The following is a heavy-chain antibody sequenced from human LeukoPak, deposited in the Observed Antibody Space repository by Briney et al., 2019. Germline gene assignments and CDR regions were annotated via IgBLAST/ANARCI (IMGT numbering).Heavy chain of an antibody. CDR1: GYSFTSYW. CDR2: IYPGDSDT. CDR3: ARPLKEVSSSWVPDAFDI. D-gene: IGHD6-13*01. J-gene: IGHJ3*02. Sequence: GESLKISCKGSGYSFTSYWIGWVRQMPGKGVEWMGIIYPGDSDTRYSPSFQGQVTISADKSISTAYLQWSSLKASDTAMYYCARPLKEVSSSWVPDAFDIWGQGTMVTVSS. V-gene: IGHV5-51*01.